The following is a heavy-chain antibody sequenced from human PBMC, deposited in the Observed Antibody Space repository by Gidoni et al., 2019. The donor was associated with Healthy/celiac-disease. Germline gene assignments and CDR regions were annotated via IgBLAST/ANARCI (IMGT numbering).Heavy chain of an antibody. J-gene: IGHJ4*02. CDR1: GGSTSSGGYY. D-gene: IGHD2-15*01. V-gene: IGHV4-31*03. Sequence: QVQLQESGPGLVKPSQTLSLPCPVSGGSTSSGGYYWSWLRQHPGTGLEWSGYIYYSGSTYYNPSLKSRVTISVDTSKNQFSLKLRSVTAADTAVYYCARGHSSLVQFDYWGQGTLVTVSS. CDR2: IYYSGST. CDR3: ARGHSSLVQFDY.